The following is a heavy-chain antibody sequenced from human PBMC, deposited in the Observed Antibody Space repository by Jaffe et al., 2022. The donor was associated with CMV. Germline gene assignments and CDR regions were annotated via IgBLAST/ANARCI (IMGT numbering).Heavy chain of an antibody. CDR3: ARGRVHIVATTGYMDV. D-gene: IGHD5-12*01. V-gene: IGHV4-34*01. J-gene: IGHJ6*03. Sequence: QVQLQQWGAGLLKPSETLSLTCAVYGGSFSGYYWSWIRQPPGKGLEWIGEINHSGSTNYNPSLKSRVTISVDTSKNQFSLKLSSVTAADTAVYYCARGRVHIVATTGYMDVWGKGTTVTVSS. CDR1: GGSFSGYY. CDR2: INHSGST.